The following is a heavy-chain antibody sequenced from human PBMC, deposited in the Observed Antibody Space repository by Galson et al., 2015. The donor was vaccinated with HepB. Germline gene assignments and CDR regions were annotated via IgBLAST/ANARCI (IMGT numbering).Heavy chain of an antibody. J-gene: IGHJ5*02. CDR1: GFTFNIYN. CDR2: ISSGGNYI. Sequence: SLRLSCAASGFTFNIYNMNWVRQAPGKGLEWVSSISSGGNYIYYADSFKGRFTISRDNAKNSLFLQLNNLRAEDTAVYYCARGYRPDFGSGTYYPNWFDPWGQGTLVTVSS. CDR3: ARGYRPDFGSGTYYPNWFDP. V-gene: IGHV3-21*01. D-gene: IGHD3-10*01.